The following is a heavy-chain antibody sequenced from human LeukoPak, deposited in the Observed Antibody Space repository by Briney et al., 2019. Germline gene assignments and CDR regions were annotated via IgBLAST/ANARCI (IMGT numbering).Heavy chain of an antibody. CDR1: GFTFSGFW. CDR2: INSDGSEG. Sequence: EGSLRLSCAVSGFTFSGFWMSWSRQAPGKGLEWVASINSDGSEGYYADVVKGRFTISRDNAKNSLYLQINSLRAEDTAVYYCARSSYSSSSSVWGQGTMVTVSS. D-gene: IGHD6-6*01. CDR3: ARSSYSSSSSV. J-gene: IGHJ3*01. V-gene: IGHV3-7*03.